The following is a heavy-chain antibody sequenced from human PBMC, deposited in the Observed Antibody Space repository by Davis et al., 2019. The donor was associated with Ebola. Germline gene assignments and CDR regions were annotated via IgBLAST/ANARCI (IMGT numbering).Heavy chain of an antibody. CDR2: ISYDGSNK. V-gene: IGHV3-30*04. CDR3: ARELHSNYYYGMDV. J-gene: IGHJ6*02. Sequence: GESLKISCAASGFTFSNYAMNWVRQAPGKGLEWVAVISYDGSNKYYADSVKGRFTISRDNSKNTLYLQMNSLRAEDTAVYYCARELHSNYYYGMDVWGQGTTVTVSS. CDR1: GFTFSNYA. D-gene: IGHD4-11*01.